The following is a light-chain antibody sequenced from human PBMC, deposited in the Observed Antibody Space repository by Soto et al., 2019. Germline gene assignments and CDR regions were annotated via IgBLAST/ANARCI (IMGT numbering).Light chain of an antibody. V-gene: IGKV4-1*01. Sequence: DIVMTQSPDSLAVSLGERATINCKSSQSVYSFNDKNYLAWYQQKPGQPPKLLIYWASIRESGVPDRFSGSGSGTDFTLTISSLQAEDVAVYYCQQYSGTPPMFTFGQGTKLEIK. CDR2: WAS. CDR1: QSVYSFNDKNY. J-gene: IGKJ2*01. CDR3: QQYSGTPPMFT.